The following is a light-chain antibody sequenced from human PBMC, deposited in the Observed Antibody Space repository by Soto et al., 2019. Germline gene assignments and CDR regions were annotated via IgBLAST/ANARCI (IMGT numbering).Light chain of an antibody. Sequence: QSALTQPASVSGSPGQSITISCTGTSSDVGGYNYVSWYQQHPGKAPKFKIYDVSNRPSGVSNRCSCSKSGNTASLTISGLHVEDEADYYRSTYTTSNTRQIVFGTGTKLTVL. J-gene: IGLJ1*01. CDR3: STYTTSNTRQIV. V-gene: IGLV2-14*01. CDR1: SSDVGGYNY. CDR2: DVS.